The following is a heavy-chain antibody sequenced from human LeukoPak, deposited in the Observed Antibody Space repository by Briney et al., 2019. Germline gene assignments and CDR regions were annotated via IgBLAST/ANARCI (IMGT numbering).Heavy chain of an antibody. CDR1: GFSISSTYY. D-gene: IGHD2-21*01. CDR2: ITHSGNT. J-gene: IGHJ4*02. CDR3: ARINAPVATFDY. Sequence: SETLSLTCAVSGFSISSTYYGAWIRQTPGKGLEWIAAITHSGNTYYISSLESRLTISLDTSKRHFSLRLTSVTAADTAVYYCARINAPVATFDYWGLGTLVAVSS. V-gene: IGHV4-38-2*01.